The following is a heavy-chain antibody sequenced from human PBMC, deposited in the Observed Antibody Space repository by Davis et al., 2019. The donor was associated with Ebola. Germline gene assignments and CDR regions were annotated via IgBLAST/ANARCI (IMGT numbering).Heavy chain of an antibody. CDR3: TRDRYNWNYY. D-gene: IGHD1-7*01. Sequence: GESLKISCAASGFTFSDYYMSWIRQAPGKGLEWVSYISSSGSTINYADSVKGRFTISRDNAKNSLYLQMNSLRAEDTAVYYCTRDRYNWNYYWGQGTMVTVSS. CDR2: ISSSGSTI. CDR1: GFTFSDYY. V-gene: IGHV3-11*04. J-gene: IGHJ3*01.